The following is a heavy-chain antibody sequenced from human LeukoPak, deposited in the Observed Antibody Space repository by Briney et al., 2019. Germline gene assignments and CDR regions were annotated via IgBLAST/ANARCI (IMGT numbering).Heavy chain of an antibody. Sequence: SETLSLTCTVSGYSISSGYYWGWIRQPPGKGLEWIGSIYHSGSTYYNPSLKSRVTISVDTSKNQFSLKLSSVTAADTAVYYCASLTLSSWGQGTLVTVSS. V-gene: IGHV4-38-2*02. CDR1: GYSISSGYY. CDR2: IYHSGST. CDR3: ASLTLSS. D-gene: IGHD4-23*01. J-gene: IGHJ4*02.